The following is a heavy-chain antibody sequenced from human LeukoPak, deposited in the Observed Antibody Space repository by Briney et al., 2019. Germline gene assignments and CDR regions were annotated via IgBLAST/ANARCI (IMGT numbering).Heavy chain of an antibody. V-gene: IGHV3-23*01. CDR2: ISGSGGST. J-gene: IGHJ5*02. D-gene: IGHD3-10*01. CDR3: AKGSMVRGVPINWFDP. Sequence: PGGSLRLSCAASGFTFSSYAMSWVRQAPGKGLEWVSAISGSGGSTYYADSVKGQFTVSRDNSKNTLYLQMNSPRAEDTAVYYCAKGSMVRGVPINWFDPWGQGTLVTVSS. CDR1: GFTFSSYA.